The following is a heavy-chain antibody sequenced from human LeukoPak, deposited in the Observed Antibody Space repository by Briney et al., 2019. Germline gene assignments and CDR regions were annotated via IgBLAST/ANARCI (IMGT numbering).Heavy chain of an antibody. V-gene: IGHV3-23*01. CDR1: GFTFGSYA. Sequence: GGSLRLSCAASGFTFGSYAMSWVRQAPGKGLEWVSAISGSGGSTYYADSVKGRFTISRDNPKNTLYLQMNSLRAEDTAVYYCAKDPLWFGELDWFDPWGQGTLVTVSS. CDR3: AKDPLWFGELDWFDP. D-gene: IGHD3-10*01. J-gene: IGHJ5*02. CDR2: ISGSGGST.